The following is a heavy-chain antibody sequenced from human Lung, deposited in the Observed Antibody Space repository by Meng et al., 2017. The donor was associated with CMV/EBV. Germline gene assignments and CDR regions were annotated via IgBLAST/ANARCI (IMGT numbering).Heavy chain of an antibody. Sequence: GESXKISCAASGFTFSSYAMHWVRQAPGKGLEWVAVISYDGTNKYYADSVKGRFTIYRDNSKNTLYLQMNSLRAEDTAVCYCARDQFDYWGQGTLVTVSS. CDR3: ARDQFDY. CDR1: GFTFSSYA. V-gene: IGHV3-30-3*01. J-gene: IGHJ4*01. CDR2: ISYDGTNK.